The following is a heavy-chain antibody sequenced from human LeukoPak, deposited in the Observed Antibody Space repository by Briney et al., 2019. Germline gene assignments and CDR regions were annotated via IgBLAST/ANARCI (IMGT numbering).Heavy chain of an antibody. CDR2: ISDSGGST. V-gene: IGHV3-23*01. CDR3: AKRGVVIRVILVGFHKEAYYFDS. Sequence: GGSLRLSCAVSGINLSNYGMSWVRQAPGKGLEWVAGISDSGGSTNYADSVKGRFTISRDNPKNTLYLQMNSLRAEDTAVYFCAKRGVVIRVILVGFHKEAYYFDSWGQGALVTVSS. D-gene: IGHD3-22*01. J-gene: IGHJ4*02. CDR1: GINLSNYG.